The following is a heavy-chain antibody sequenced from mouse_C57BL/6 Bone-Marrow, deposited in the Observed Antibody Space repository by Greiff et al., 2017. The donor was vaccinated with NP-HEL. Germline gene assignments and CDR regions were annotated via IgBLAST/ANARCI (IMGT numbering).Heavy chain of an antibody. CDR3: ARRRGSRGYFDV. J-gene: IGHJ1*03. V-gene: IGHV1-64*01. Sequence: VQLQQPGAELVKPGASVKLSCKASGYTFTSYWMHWVKQRPGQGLEWIGMIHPNSGSTNYNEKFKSKATLTVDKSSSTAYMQLSSLTSEDSAVYYFARRRGSRGYFDVWGTGTTVTVSS. CDR1: GYTFTSYW. D-gene: IGHD1-1*01. CDR2: IHPNSGST.